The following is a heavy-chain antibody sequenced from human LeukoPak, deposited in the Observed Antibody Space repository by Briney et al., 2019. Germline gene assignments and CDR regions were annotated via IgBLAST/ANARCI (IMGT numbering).Heavy chain of an antibody. Sequence: GASVKVSCKTSGYTFTGYYLHWVRQAPGQGLEWMGWISAYNGNTNYAQKLQGRVTMTTDTSTSTAYMELRSLRSDDTAVYYCARVSGVTTFDYWGQGPWSPSPQ. CDR3: ARVSGVTTFDY. D-gene: IGHD4-17*01. CDR1: GYTFTGYY. J-gene: IGHJ4*02. V-gene: IGHV1-18*04. CDR2: ISAYNGNT.